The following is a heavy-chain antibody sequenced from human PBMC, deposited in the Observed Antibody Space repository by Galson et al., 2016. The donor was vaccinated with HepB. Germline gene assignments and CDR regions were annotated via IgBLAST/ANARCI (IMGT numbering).Heavy chain of an antibody. D-gene: IGHD6-13*01. CDR1: GGSVSSSNW. CDR3: ARGSPAKWYSSSWFSGVGLRYFDY. Sequence: SETLSLTCAVSGGSVSSSNWWSWVRQPPGQGLEWIGEIYHTGSTNYNPSLKSRLTISVDKSKGQFSLKLSSATAADTAVYYCARGSPAKWYSSSWFSGVGLRYFDYWGQGTLVTVSS. J-gene: IGHJ4*02. CDR2: IYHTGST. V-gene: IGHV4-4*02.